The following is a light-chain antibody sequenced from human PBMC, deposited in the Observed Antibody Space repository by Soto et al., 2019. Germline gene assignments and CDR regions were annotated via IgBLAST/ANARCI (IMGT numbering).Light chain of an antibody. CDR2: GAS. J-gene: IGKJ5*01. Sequence: EMVMTQSPATLSVSPGERATLSCRASQRISTYLAWYQQKPGQTPRLLIYGASSRATGIPDRFSGSGSGTDFTLTISSLEPEDFAVYYCQQYARSITFGQGTRLEIK. CDR1: QRISTY. CDR3: QQYARSIT. V-gene: IGKV3-20*01.